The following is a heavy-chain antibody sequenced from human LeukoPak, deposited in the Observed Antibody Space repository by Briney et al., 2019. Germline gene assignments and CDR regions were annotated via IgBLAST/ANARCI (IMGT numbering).Heavy chain of an antibody. V-gene: IGHV3-72*01. J-gene: IGHJ4*02. CDR1: GFTFSDHY. D-gene: IGHD3-22*01. CDR3: ARVGNSGGYYYPLDY. CDR2: TRDRANSYTT. Sequence: PGWSLRLSCAASGFTFSDHYIDWVRQAPGKGLEWVGRTRDRANSYTTEYAASVKDRFTFSRDDSKNSVYLQMNSLKTEDTAVYYCARVGNSGGYYYPLDYWGQGTLVTVSS.